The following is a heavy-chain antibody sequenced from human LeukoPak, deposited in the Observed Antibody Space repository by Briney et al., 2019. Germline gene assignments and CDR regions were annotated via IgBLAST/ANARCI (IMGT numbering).Heavy chain of an antibody. CDR3: ARHGRDYGDYVPFFDY. CDR2: MYYSGST. CDR1: GGSISSSRYY. Sequence: SETLSLTCTVSGGSISSSRYYGGWIRQPPGKGLEWIGSMYYSGSTYYNPSLKSRVTISVDTSKNQFSLKLSSVTAADTAVYYCARHGRDYGDYVPFFDYWGQGTLVTVSS. J-gene: IGHJ4*02. D-gene: IGHD4-17*01. V-gene: IGHV4-39*01.